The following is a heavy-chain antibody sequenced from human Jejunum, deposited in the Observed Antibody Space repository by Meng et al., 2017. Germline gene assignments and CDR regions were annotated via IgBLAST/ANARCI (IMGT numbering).Heavy chain of an antibody. Sequence: GESLKISCAASGFTFSSYWMHWVRQVPGKGLVWVSHIKSDDRRATYADSVKGRFTISRDNAKNTLYLQMNSLRAEDTAVYYCASRIITSFDYWGQGILVTVSS. D-gene: IGHD3-10*01. V-gene: IGHV3-74*01. CDR2: IKSDDRRA. J-gene: IGHJ4*02. CDR1: GFTFSSYW. CDR3: ASRIITSFDY.